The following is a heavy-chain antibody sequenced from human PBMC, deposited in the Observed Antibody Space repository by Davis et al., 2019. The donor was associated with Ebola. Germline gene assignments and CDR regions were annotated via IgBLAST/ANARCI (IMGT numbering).Heavy chain of an antibody. CDR3: ARDVGYSSSWSDY. V-gene: IGHV4-39*01. Sequence: SDPLSPPFPLPGGSSSSSSYYWCWMRQPPGKGLEWIGCIYYSGTTYYNPSLKSRVTISVDTSKNQFSLKLGSVTAADAAVYYCARDVGYSSSWSDYWGQGTLVTVSS. CDR2: IYYSGTT. D-gene: IGHD6-13*01. J-gene: IGHJ4*02. CDR1: GGSSSSSSYY.